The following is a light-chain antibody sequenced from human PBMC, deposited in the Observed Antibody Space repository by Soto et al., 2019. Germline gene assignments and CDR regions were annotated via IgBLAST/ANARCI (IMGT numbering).Light chain of an antibody. J-gene: IGKJ5*01. CDR1: QSISSY. Sequence: DIQMTQSPSSLSASVGDRVTITCRASQSISSYLNWYRQKPGKAPKLLIYAASNLQSGVPSRFSSSGSGTDFTLTISGLQPWDFATYYCQQSYDAPITFGHGTRLEIK. CDR3: QQSYDAPIT. CDR2: AAS. V-gene: IGKV1-39*01.